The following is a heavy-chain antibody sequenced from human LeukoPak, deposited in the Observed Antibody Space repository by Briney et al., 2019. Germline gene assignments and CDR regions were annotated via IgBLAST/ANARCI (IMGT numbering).Heavy chain of an antibody. CDR2: ISTSGSTR. Sequence: PGGSLRLSCAAFGFTFSSYEMNWVRLAPGKGLEWLSYISTSGSTRYYADSVKGRFTISRDIAENSLYLQMNSLRAEDTAVYYCATYCSSTSCYKTRYMDVWGQGATVTVSS. CDR3: ATYCSSTSCYKTRYMDV. J-gene: IGHJ6*02. V-gene: IGHV3-48*03. CDR1: GFTFSSYE. D-gene: IGHD2-2*01.